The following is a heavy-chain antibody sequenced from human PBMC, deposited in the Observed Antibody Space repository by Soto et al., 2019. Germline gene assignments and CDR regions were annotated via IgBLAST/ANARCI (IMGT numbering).Heavy chain of an antibody. CDR1: GGSFSGYY. CDR2: INHSGST. CDR3: ARGPRGTMVRGVITHYYGMDV. V-gene: IGHV4-34*01. J-gene: IGHJ6*02. Sequence: SETLSLTCAVYGGSFSGYYWSWIRQPPGKGLEWIGEINHSGSTNYNPSLKSRVTISVDTSKNQFSLKLSSVTAADTAVYYCARGPRGTMVRGVITHYYGMDVWGQGNTVTVSS. D-gene: IGHD3-10*01.